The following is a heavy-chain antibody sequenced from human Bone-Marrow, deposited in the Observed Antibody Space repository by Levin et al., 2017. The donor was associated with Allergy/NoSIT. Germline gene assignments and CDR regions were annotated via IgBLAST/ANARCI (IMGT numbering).Heavy chain of an antibody. CDR1: GGSVSSGSYY. CDR2: IYYSGST. V-gene: IGHV4-61*01. D-gene: IGHD3-16*01. Sequence: SETLSLTCTVSGGSVSSGSYYWSWIRQPPGKGLEWIGYIYYSGSTNYNPSLKSRVTISVDTSKNQFSLKLTSVTAADTAVYYCARVRDYVFDYWGQGTLVTVSS. J-gene: IGHJ4*02. CDR3: ARVRDYVFDY.